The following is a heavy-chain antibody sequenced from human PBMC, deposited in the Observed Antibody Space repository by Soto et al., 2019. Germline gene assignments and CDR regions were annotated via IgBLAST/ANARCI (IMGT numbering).Heavy chain of an antibody. CDR2: ISSSSSTI. CDR3: ARDGSRASSGFGDLIHLDY. Sequence: EVQLVESGGGLVQPGGSLRLSCAASGFTFSSYSMNWVRQAPGKGLEWVSYISSSSSTIYYADSVKGRFTISRDNAKNSLYLQMNSLRDEDTAVYYCARDGSRASSGFGDLIHLDYWGQGTLVTVSS. D-gene: IGHD6-19*01. J-gene: IGHJ4*02. CDR1: GFTFSSYS. V-gene: IGHV3-48*02.